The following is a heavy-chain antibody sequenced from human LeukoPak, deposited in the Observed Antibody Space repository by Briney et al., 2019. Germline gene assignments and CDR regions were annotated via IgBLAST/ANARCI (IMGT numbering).Heavy chain of an antibody. CDR2: IYYSGST. Sequence: PSEALSLTCTVSGGSISSYYWSWLRQPPGKGLEWIGYIYYSGSTNYNPSLKSRVTISVDTSKNQFSLKLSSVTAADTAVYYCARSQWLVSVGFDYWGQGTLVTVSS. V-gene: IGHV4-59*01. CDR1: GGSISSYY. D-gene: IGHD6-19*01. CDR3: ARSQWLVSVGFDY. J-gene: IGHJ4*02.